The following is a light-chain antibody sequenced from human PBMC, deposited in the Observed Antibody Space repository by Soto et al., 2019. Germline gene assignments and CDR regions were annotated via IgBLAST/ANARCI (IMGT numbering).Light chain of an antibody. J-gene: IGLJ2*01. V-gene: IGLV2-14*01. Sequence: QSALTQPASVSGSPGQSITISCTGTSSDVGGYNYVSWYQQHPGKAPKLMIYDVSNRPSGVSNRFSGSKSGNTASLTISGLHADDEADYYCSSYTSSSTAVVFGGGTKLTVL. CDR1: SSDVGGYNY. CDR2: DVS. CDR3: SSYTSSSTAVV.